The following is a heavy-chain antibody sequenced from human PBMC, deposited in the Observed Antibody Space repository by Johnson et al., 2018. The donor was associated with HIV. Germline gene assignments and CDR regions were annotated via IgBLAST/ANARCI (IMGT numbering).Heavy chain of an antibody. V-gene: IGHV3-30*02. CDR2: IAHDESIT. D-gene: IGHD6-19*01. Sequence: QMLLVESGGGVVQPGGSLRLSCAASGFTFSSYGMHWVRQPPGKGLEWVAFIAHDESITHYADSVKGRFTMSRDNSKNTLYLQMKSLRPEDTSIYYCAKDDNLGVWYSDAFDVWGQGTVVTVSS. CDR3: AKDDNLGVWYSDAFDV. CDR1: GFTFSSYG. J-gene: IGHJ3*01.